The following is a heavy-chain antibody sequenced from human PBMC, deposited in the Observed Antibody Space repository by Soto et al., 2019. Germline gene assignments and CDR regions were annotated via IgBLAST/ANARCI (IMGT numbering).Heavy chain of an antibody. CDR2: IYSDGST. V-gene: IGHV3-53*04. CDR1: GFTVSSNY. J-gene: IGHJ6*02. Sequence: GGSLILSCAASGFTVSSNYMSWVRQAPGKGLEWVSVIYSDGSTYYADSVKGRFTISRHNSKNTLYLQMNSLRAEDTAVYYCARDPYYDSSGYLASNGMDVWGQGTTVTVSS. D-gene: IGHD3-22*01. CDR3: ARDPYYDSSGYLASNGMDV.